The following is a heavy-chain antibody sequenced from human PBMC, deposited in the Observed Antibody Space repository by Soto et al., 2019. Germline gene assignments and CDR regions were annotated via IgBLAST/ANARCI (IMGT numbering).Heavy chain of an antibody. CDR2: ISGSGGST. CDR1: GFTFSSYA. V-gene: IGHV3-23*01. D-gene: IGHD5-18*01. J-gene: IGHJ4*02. CDR3: AKSRGYSYGYADY. Sequence: EVQLLESGGGLVQPGGSLRLSCAASGFTFSSYAMSWVRQPPGKGLEWVSAISGSGGSTYYADSVKGRFTISRDNSKNTLYLQMNSLRAEDTAVYYCAKSRGYSYGYADYWGQGTLVTVSS.